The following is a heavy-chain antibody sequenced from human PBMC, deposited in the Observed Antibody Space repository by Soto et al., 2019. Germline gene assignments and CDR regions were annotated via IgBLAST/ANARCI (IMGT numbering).Heavy chain of an antibody. Sequence: GGSLRLSCAASGFTFSSYAMSWVRQAPGKGLEWVSAISGSGGSTYYADSVKGRFTISRDNSKNTLYLQMNSLRAEDTAVYYCAKVGDFGVVIDVFDYWGQGTLVTVSS. D-gene: IGHD3-3*01. J-gene: IGHJ4*02. CDR3: AKVGDFGVVIDVFDY. V-gene: IGHV3-23*01. CDR2: ISGSGGST. CDR1: GFTFSSYA.